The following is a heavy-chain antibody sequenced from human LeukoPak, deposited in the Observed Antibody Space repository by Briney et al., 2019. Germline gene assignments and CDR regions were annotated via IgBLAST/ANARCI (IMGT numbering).Heavy chain of an antibody. Sequence: GSLRLSCAASGFTFSSYAMSWIRQPPGKGLEWIGEINHSGSTNYSPSLKSRVTISVDTSKSQFSLKLSSVTAADTAVYYCAATYYDFWSGFHRATYYMDVWGKGTTATVSS. V-gene: IGHV4-34*08. D-gene: IGHD3-3*01. CDR1: GFTFSSYA. J-gene: IGHJ6*03. CDR3: AATYYDFWSGFHRATYYMDV. CDR2: INHSGST.